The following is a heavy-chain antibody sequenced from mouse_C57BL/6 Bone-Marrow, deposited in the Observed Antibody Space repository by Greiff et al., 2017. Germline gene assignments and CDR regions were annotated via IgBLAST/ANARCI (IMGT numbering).Heavy chain of an antibody. CDR3: AMITTVVAMDFDV. CDR1: GYTFTSYW. J-gene: IGHJ1*03. D-gene: IGHD1-1*01. V-gene: IGHV1-74*01. CDR2: IHPSDSDT. Sequence: QVQLQQPGAELVKPGASVKVSCKASGYTFTSYWMHWVKQRPGQGLEWIGRIHPSDSDTNYNQKFKGKATLTVDKSSSTAYMQLSSLTSEDSAVYYCAMITTVVAMDFDVWGTGTTVTVAS.